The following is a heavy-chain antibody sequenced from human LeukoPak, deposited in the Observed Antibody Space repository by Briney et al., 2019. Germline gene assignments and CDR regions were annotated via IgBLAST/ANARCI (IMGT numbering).Heavy chain of an antibody. D-gene: IGHD6-6*01. CDR1: AFTFSGYS. CDR2: ISPSATTI. V-gene: IGHV3-48*01. J-gene: IGHJ4*02. Sequence: PGGSLRLSCAASAFTFSGYSMNWVRQAPGKGLEWVSYISPSATTIYYADSVKGRFTISRDNAKNSLYLQMNSLRAEDTAVCYCAREYSSSSGRSFDYWGQGTLVTVSS. CDR3: AREYSSSSGRSFDY.